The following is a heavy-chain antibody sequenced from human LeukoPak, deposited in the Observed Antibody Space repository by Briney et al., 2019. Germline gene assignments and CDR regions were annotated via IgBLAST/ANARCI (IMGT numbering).Heavy chain of an antibody. CDR3: AREKWETVFAFDI. CDR1: GGSISSAGYY. D-gene: IGHD1-26*01. J-gene: IGHJ3*02. V-gene: IGHV4-31*03. Sequence: SETLSLTCSVSGGSISSAGYYWSWIRQHPGKGLEWIGYIYYSGTTYYDPSLKSRLTISVDTSNNQFSLKLSSVTAADTAVYYCAREKWETVFAFDIWGQGTVVTVSS. CDR2: IYYSGTT.